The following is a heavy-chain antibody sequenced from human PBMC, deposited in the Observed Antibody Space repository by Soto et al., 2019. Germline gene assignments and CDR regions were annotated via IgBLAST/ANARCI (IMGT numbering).Heavy chain of an antibody. CDR2: ISSSSSTI. CDR3: AGVYDTRPDY. CDR1: GFTFSSYI. Sequence: GGSLRLSCAASGFTFSSYIMNWVRQAPGKGLEWVSYISSSSSTIYYADSVKGRFTISRDNAKNSLYLQMNSLRDEDTAVYYCAGVYDTRPDYWGQGTLVTVSS. J-gene: IGHJ4*02. D-gene: IGHD5-12*01. V-gene: IGHV3-48*02.